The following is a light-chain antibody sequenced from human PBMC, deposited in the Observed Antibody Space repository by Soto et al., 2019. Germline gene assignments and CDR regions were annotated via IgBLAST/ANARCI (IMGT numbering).Light chain of an antibody. CDR1: SSDVGGYNY. V-gene: IGLV2-11*01. Sequence: QSVLTQPQSVSGSPGQSITISCTGTSSDVGGYNYVSWYQQHPGKAPKLMIYDVTERPSGVPDRFSGSKSGNTASLTISGTQAAEDADYYCYSYTNINTRACVFGTGTKVTVL. J-gene: IGLJ1*01. CDR2: DVT. CDR3: YSYTNINTRACV.